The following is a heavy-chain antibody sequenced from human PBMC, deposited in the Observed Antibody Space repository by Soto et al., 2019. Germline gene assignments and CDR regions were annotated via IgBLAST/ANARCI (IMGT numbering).Heavy chain of an antibody. CDR1: GYTFTDYH. CDR3: ARGDSTDCSNGVCSFFYNHDMDV. V-gene: IGHV1-2*04. Sequence: QVQLVQSGAEVKKPGASVRVSCEASGYTFTDYHIHWVRQAPGQGLEWLGRINPKSGGTSTAQKFQGWVTMTTDTSISTASMELTRLTPDDTAIYYCARGDSTDCSNGVCSFFYNHDMDVWGQGTTVTVSS. CDR2: INPKSGGT. D-gene: IGHD2-8*01. J-gene: IGHJ6*02.